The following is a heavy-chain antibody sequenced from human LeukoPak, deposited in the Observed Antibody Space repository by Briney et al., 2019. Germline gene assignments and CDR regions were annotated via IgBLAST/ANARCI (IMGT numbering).Heavy chain of an antibody. J-gene: IGHJ4*02. Sequence: GSLRLSCTTPGFTFGDYAMAWVRQTPGKGLECVGSIRGKAYGGTTEYAASVKGRFTISRDDSRSIAYLQMNSLKIEDTAVYYCTRWRVTSMLYSWGQGTLVTVSS. CDR1: GFTFGDYA. CDR3: TRWRVTSMLYS. V-gene: IGHV3-49*04. D-gene: IGHD2/OR15-2a*01. CDR2: IRGKAYGGTT.